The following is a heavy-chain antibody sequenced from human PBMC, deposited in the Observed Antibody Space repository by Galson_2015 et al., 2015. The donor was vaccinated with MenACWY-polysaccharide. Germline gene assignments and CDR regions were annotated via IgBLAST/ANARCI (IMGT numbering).Heavy chain of an antibody. CDR3: VRDPEAVTTAPGFDY. J-gene: IGHJ4*02. CDR1: GFTFSRYA. CDR2: ISNDGSNK. V-gene: IGHV3-30*04. Sequence: SLRLSCAASGFTFSRYAMHWVRQAPGEGLQWASIISNDGSNKDYADSVQGRFIISRDNSKNTLYLQMNSLRAEDTAVYYYVRDPEAVTTAPGFDYWGRGTLVTVSS. D-gene: IGHD4-17*01.